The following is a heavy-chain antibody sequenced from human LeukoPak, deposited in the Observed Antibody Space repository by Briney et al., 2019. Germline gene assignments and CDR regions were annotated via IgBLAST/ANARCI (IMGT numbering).Heavy chain of an antibody. V-gene: IGHV3-13*01. Sequence: PGGSLRLSCAASGFTFSSYDMHWVRQATGKGLEWVSAIGTAGDTYYPGSVKGRFTISRENAKNSLYLQMTSLRAGATAVYYCARGGTRYCSGGSCYMFDYWGQGTLVTVSS. J-gene: IGHJ4*02. CDR2: IGTAGDT. CDR3: ARGGTRYCSGGSCYMFDY. CDR1: GFTFSSYD. D-gene: IGHD2-15*01.